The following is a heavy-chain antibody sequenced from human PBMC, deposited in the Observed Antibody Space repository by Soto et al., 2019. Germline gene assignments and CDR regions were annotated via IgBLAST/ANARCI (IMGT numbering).Heavy chain of an antibody. Sequence: GGSLRLSCAASGFTFSSYSMNWVRQAPGKGLEWVSSISSSSSYIYYADSVKGRFTISRDNAKNSLYLQMNSLRAEDTAVYYCARDPYYYDSSGYLDYWGQGXLVTVSS. D-gene: IGHD3-22*01. CDR2: ISSSSSYI. CDR3: ARDPYYYDSSGYLDY. J-gene: IGHJ4*02. V-gene: IGHV3-21*01. CDR1: GFTFSSYS.